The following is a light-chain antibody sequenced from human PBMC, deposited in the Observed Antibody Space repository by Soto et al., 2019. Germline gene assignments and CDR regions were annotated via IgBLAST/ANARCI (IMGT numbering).Light chain of an antibody. J-gene: IGKJ4*01. Sequence: DIQMTQSPSTLSAPVGDRVTFTRRASQSISTRLAWYQQKPGKPPRRLISDASSLERGVPSRFSGSGSGTEFTFTISSLQPEDFATYDCQQYNSYSLTFGGGTKVETK. V-gene: IGKV1-5*01. CDR1: QSISTR. CDR2: DAS. CDR3: QQYNSYSLT.